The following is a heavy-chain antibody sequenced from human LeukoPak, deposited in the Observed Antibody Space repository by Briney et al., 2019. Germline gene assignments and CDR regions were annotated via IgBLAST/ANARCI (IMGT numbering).Heavy chain of an antibody. J-gene: IGHJ4*02. D-gene: IGHD1-1*01. V-gene: IGHV3-23*01. Sequence: TGGSLRLSCAASGFTFDDYGMSWVRQAPATGLECVSVVGGSGASPYYTDSVKGRFTISRDNSKNTLYLHMNSLRAEDTATYYCAKGNGRKSFDYWGQGTLVTVSS. CDR1: GFTFDDYG. CDR2: VGGSGASP. CDR3: AKGNGRKSFDY.